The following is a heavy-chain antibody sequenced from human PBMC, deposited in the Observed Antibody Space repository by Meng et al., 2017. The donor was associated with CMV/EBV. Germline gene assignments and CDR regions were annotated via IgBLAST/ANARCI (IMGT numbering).Heavy chain of an antibody. D-gene: IGHD2-15*01. V-gene: IGHV3-21*01. J-gene: IGHJ4*02. CDR1: GFTFSSYS. CDR2: ISSSSSYI. CDR3: ARDREDITLDY. Sequence: GESLKISFAASGFTFSSYSMNWVRQAPGKGLEWVSSISSSSSYIYYADSVKGRFTISRDNAKNSLYLQMNSLRAEDTAVYYCARDREDITLDYWGQGTLVTVSS.